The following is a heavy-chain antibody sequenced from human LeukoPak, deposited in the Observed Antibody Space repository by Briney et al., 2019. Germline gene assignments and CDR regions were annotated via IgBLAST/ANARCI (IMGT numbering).Heavy chain of an antibody. CDR1: GFTFIDAW. D-gene: IGHD3-10*01. V-gene: IGHV3-15*01. CDR2: LKSKGSGGTT. J-gene: IGHJ4*02. Sequence: PGGSLRLSCAASGFTFIDAWMSWVRQAPGKGLEWVGRLKSKGSGGTTDYAAPVKGRFTISRDDSKNTLYLQMSSLEIDDTAVYFCAWEKDPSFGRRSGNWGQGTLVTVAS. CDR3: AWEKDPSFGRRSGN.